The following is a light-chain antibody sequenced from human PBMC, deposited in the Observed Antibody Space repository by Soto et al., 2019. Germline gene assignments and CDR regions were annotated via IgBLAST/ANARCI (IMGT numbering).Light chain of an antibody. V-gene: IGKV1-12*01. CDR1: QDISIW. Sequence: DIQMTQPSSSVSASLGDRVTIICRASQDISIWLAWYQQRPGKAPKLLIYDASNLQSGVPSRFSGTGSGTDFTLTISSLQPEDCATYFCQQTDRFPWTFGQGTKVEV. CDR2: DAS. CDR3: QQTDRFPWT. J-gene: IGKJ1*01.